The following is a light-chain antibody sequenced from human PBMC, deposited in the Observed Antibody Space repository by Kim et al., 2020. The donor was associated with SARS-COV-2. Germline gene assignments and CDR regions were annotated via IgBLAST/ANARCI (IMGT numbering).Light chain of an antibody. CDR2: DAS. CDR1: QSVSSY. Sequence: SPGDRDTLSGRASQSVSSYLAWYQQKLGQPPRLLIYDASNRATGIPARFSGSGSGTDFTLTISSLEPEDFAVYYCQQRYSWPPLSFGGGTKVDIK. CDR3: QQRYSWPPLS. J-gene: IGKJ4*01. V-gene: IGKV3-11*01.